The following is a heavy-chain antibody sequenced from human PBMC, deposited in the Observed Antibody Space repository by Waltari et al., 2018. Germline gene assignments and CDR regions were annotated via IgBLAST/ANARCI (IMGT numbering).Heavy chain of an antibody. J-gene: IGHJ4*02. D-gene: IGHD6-13*01. V-gene: IGHV3-23*04. Sequence: EVQLVESGGGLVQPGGSLRLPCAASGFPFRRYSMSWVRQVPGKGLEWVSSISGNGANTYYADSVKGRFTISRDNSKNTLFLQMDSLRAEDTAVYYCAKALTLSSTWDMHWGQGTLVTVSS. CDR3: AKALTLSSTWDMH. CDR2: ISGNGANT. CDR1: GFPFRRYS.